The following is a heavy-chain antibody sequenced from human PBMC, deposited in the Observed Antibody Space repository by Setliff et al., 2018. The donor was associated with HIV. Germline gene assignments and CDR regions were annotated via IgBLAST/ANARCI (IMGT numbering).Heavy chain of an antibody. CDR2: IYWDDDK. D-gene: IGHD3-10*01. Sequence: GSGPTLVNPTQTLTLTCTFSGFSLSTSGVGVGWIRQPPGKALEWLAVIYWDDDKRYSPSLKSRLTITKDTSKNQVVLTMTNMDPVDTATYYCAHACYYGSGVVSGYFDYWGQGTLVTVSS. J-gene: IGHJ4*02. CDR3: AHACYYGSGVVSGYFDY. V-gene: IGHV2-5*02. CDR1: GFSLSTSGVG.